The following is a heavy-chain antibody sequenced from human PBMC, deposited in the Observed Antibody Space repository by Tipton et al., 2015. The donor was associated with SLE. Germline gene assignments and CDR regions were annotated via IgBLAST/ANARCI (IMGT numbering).Heavy chain of an antibody. V-gene: IGHV4-59*12. CDR3: AREGSSGWWYYFDY. J-gene: IGHJ4*02. D-gene: IGHD6-19*01. Sequence: TLSLTCTVSGGSISSYYWSWIRQPPGKGLEWIGHIYYSGSTNYNPSLQSRVTISVDTSKNQFSLKLSSVTAADTAVYYCAREGSSGWWYYFDYWGQGTLVTVSS. CDR1: GGSISSYY. CDR2: IYYSGST.